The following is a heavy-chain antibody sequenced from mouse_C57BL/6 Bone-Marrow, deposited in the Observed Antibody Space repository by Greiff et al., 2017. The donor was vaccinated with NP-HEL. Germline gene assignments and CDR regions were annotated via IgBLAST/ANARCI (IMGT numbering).Heavy chain of an antibody. CDR3: AREAIYYDYDGDV. CDR2: IYPGSGNT. V-gene: IGHV1-76*01. J-gene: IGHJ1*03. CDR1: GYTFTDYY. D-gene: IGHD2-4*01. Sequence: VQLQESGAELVRPGASVKLSCKASGYTFTDYYINWVKQRPGQGLEWIARIYPGSGNTYYHEKFKGKATLTAEKSSSPAYMQLSSLTSEDSAVYFCAREAIYYDYDGDVWGTGTTVTVSS.